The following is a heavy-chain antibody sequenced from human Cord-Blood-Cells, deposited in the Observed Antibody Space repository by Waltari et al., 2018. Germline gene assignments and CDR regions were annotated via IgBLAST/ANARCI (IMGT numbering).Heavy chain of an antibody. D-gene: IGHD7-27*01. V-gene: IGHV3-23*01. CDR3: AKVTDLGIDAFDI. Sequence: EVQLLESGGGLVQPGGSLRLSCAASGFTFSSYAMSWVRQAPGKGLEWVSAISGSGGSTYYADSVKGRFTISRDNSKNTLYLQMNSRRAEDTAVYYCAKVTDLGIDAFDIWGQGTMVTVSS. CDR1: GFTFSSYA. CDR2: ISGSGGST. J-gene: IGHJ3*02.